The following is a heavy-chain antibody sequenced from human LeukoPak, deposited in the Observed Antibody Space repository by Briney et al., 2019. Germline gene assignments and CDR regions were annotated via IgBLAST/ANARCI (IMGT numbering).Heavy chain of an antibody. Sequence: GASLRLSCVASGFTLSSHWMSWVRQAPGKGLEWVANINQDGSAKYFVDSVKGRFTISRDNAKNSMYLQMNSLRAEDTAVYYCARWEIRGTAHKLDYWGQGTLVTVSS. CDR1: GFTLSSHW. D-gene: IGHD1-7*01. J-gene: IGHJ4*02. V-gene: IGHV3-7*01. CDR3: ARWEIRGTAHKLDY. CDR2: INQDGSAK.